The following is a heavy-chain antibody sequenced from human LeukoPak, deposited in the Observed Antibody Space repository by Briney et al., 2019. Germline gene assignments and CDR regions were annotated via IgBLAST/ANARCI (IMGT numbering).Heavy chain of an antibody. CDR1: GLNFSAYW. CDR2: IHPDGSNK. D-gene: IGHD2-2*01. J-gene: IGHJ4*02. V-gene: IGHV3-7*01. Sequence: PGGSLRLSCAASGLNFSAYWMNWVRQAPGKGLEWVANIHPDGSNKFFVDSVKGRFSISRANAKNSLFLPMNFLRAEDTAVYHCAREDGTIDWWGQGTMVTVSS. CDR3: AREDGTIDW.